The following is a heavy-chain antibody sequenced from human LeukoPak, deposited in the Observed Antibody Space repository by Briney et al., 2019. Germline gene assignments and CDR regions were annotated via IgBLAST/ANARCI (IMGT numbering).Heavy chain of an antibody. Sequence: PGGSLRLSRAASGFTFSSYEMNWVRQAPGKGLVWVSRINSDGSSTSYADSVKGRFTISRDNAKNTLYLQMNSLRAEDTAVYYCAREFYGEYYYDSSGYRRPFDYWGQGTLVTVSS. CDR1: GFTFSSYE. D-gene: IGHD3-22*01. CDR2: INSDGSST. CDR3: AREFYGEYYYDSSGYRRPFDY. J-gene: IGHJ4*02. V-gene: IGHV3-74*01.